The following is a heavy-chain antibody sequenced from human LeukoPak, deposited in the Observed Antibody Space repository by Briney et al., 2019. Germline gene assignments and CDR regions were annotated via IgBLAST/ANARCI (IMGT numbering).Heavy chain of an antibody. D-gene: IGHD5-18*01. CDR2: IRYDGSNT. V-gene: IGHV3-30*02. CDR3: ARDERRGYSYEDAFDI. CDR1: GFIFSSYG. Sequence: PGGSLRLSCAASGFIFSSYGMHWVRQAPGKGLERVAFIRYDGSNTYYADSVKGRFTISRDNSKNTLYLQMSSLRAEDTAVYYCARDERRGYSYEDAFDIWGQGTMVTVSS. J-gene: IGHJ3*02.